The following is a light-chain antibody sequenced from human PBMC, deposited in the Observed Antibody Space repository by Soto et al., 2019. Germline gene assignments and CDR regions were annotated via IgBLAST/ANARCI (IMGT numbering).Light chain of an antibody. CDR1: QSVNSNY. V-gene: IGKV3-20*01. CDR2: GAS. CDR3: QESPRT. Sequence: EIVMTQSPATLSVSTGERATVSCRASQSVNSNYLAWYQQKRGQAPRLLIYGASSRATGIPDRFSGSGSGTDFTLTISRLEPEDFAVYYCQESPRTFGQGTKVDIK. J-gene: IGKJ1*01.